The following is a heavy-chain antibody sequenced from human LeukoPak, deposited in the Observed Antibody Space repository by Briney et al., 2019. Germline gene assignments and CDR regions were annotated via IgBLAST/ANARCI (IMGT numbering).Heavy chain of an antibody. D-gene: IGHD3-3*01. V-gene: IGHV4-34*01. J-gene: IGHJ4*02. Sequence: PSETLSLTCAVYDGPFSVYYWSWIRQPPGKGLEWIGEINHSGSTNYNPSLKSRVTISLDTSKSQFSLKVRYVTAADTAVYYCARGLNDSWTGENYWGQGTLVTVSS. CDR2: INHSGST. CDR1: DGPFSVYY. CDR3: ARGLNDSWTGENY.